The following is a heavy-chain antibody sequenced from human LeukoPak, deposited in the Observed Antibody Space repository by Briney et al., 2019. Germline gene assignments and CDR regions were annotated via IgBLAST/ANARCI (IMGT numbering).Heavy chain of an antibody. CDR3: ARVTSYFSYYDSSPDAFDI. J-gene: IGHJ3*02. CDR2: VNSDGSTT. Sequence: GGSLRLSCAASGFPFSNYWMHWVRQAPGKGLVWVSRVNSDGSTTNYADSVKGRFTISRDNAKNSLYLQMNSLRAEDTAVYYCARVTSYFSYYDSSPDAFDIWGQGTMVTVSS. CDR1: GFPFSNYW. D-gene: IGHD3-22*01. V-gene: IGHV3-74*01.